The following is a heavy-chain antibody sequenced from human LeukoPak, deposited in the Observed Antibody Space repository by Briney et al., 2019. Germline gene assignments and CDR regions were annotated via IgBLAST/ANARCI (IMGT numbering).Heavy chain of an antibody. CDR3: ARDYYDSSGYYYVFAY. Sequence: GASVKVSCKASDYTFTNYGISWVRQAPGQGLEWMGWISAYNGNTNQAQKLQGRVTVATDTSTRTAYMELRSLRSDDTAVYYCARDYYDSSGYYYVFAYWGQGTLVTVSS. D-gene: IGHD3-22*01. CDR1: DYTFTNYG. J-gene: IGHJ4*02. V-gene: IGHV1-18*01. CDR2: ISAYNGNT.